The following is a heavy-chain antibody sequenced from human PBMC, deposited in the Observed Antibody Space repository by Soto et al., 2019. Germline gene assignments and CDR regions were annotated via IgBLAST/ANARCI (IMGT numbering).Heavy chain of an antibody. J-gene: IGHJ4*02. V-gene: IGHV4-39*01. D-gene: IGHD3-10*01. CDR3: ARLWSGERPPDY. CDR2: IYYSGST. Sequence: SETLSLTSPVSGGNIISRSYYWGWIRQPPGKGLEWIGSIYYSGSTYYSPSLKSRVTISVDMSKNQLSLKVNSVTAADTAVYYCARLWSGERPPDYWGQGTLVTVSS. CDR1: GGNIISRSYY.